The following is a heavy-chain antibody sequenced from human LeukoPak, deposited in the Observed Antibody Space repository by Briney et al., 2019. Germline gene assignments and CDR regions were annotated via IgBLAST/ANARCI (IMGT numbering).Heavy chain of an antibody. CDR2: IYPGDYDT. Sequence: GASLKISCKGAGYRFTSYWIGWVRPMPGKGLEWMGIIYPGDYDTRYSPSFQGQVTISADKSISTAYLQWSSLKASDTAMYYCAKSYSYGYDYFDYWGQGTLVTVSS. CDR1: GYRFTSYW. V-gene: IGHV5-51*01. J-gene: IGHJ4*02. CDR3: AKSYSYGYDYFDY. D-gene: IGHD5-18*01.